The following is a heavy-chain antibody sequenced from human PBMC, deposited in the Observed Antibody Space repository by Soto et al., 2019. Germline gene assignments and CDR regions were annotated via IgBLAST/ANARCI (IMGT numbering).Heavy chain of an antibody. CDR2: INHSGST. J-gene: IGHJ4*02. CDR3: ARADILTGYSHRPHRDY. CDR1: GGSFSGYY. D-gene: IGHD3-9*01. V-gene: IGHV4-34*01. Sequence: QVQLQQWGAGLLKPSETLSLTCAVYGGSFSGYYWSWIRQPPGKGLEWIGEINHSGSTNYNPSLKRRVTISVETSKNQFSLKLSSVTAADTAVYYCARADILTGYSHRPHRDYWGQGTLVTVSS.